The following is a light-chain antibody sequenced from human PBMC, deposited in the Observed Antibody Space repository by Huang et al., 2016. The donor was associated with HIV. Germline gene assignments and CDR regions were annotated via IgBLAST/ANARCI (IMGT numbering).Light chain of an antibody. CDR1: QSVSDY. CDR3: QQYFEWPPTT. J-gene: IGKJ1*01. CDR2: GAS. V-gene: IGKV3-15*01. Sequence: EIVMTQSPATLSVSPGERATLSCRASQSVSDYLAWYQQKPGQAPRLLISGASTRATGIPARFSGSGSGTEFTLTISSLQSEDFAVYYCQQYFEWPPTTFGQGTKAEIK.